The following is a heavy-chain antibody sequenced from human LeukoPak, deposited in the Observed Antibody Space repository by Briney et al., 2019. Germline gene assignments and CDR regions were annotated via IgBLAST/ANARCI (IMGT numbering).Heavy chain of an antibody. Sequence: GGSLRLSCAASGFTFSSFWMHWVPQTPGKGLVWVSRINTGGTDPVYADSVKGRFPIPRDNDKKTRYLQMNSLRAEDTAVYYCVRGSFGPDIWGQGTMVSVSS. D-gene: IGHD3/OR15-3a*01. J-gene: IGHJ3*02. CDR3: VRGSFGPDI. CDR1: GFTFSSFW. CDR2: INTGGTDP. V-gene: IGHV3-74*01.